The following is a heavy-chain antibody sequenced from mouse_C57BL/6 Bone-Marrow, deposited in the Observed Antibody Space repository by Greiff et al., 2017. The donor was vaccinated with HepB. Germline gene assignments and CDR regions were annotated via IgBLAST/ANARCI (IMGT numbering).Heavy chain of an antibody. CDR3: SRGIYYGNLYYFDY. Sequence: EVKLMESGGGLVKPGGSLKLSCAASGFTFSDYGMHWVRQAPEKGLEWVAYISSGISTIYYADTVKGRFTISRDNAKNTLFLQMTSLRSEDTAMYYCSRGIYYGNLYYFDYWGQGTTLTVSS. CDR1: GFTFSDYG. J-gene: IGHJ2*01. V-gene: IGHV5-17*01. D-gene: IGHD2-1*01. CDR2: ISSGISTI.